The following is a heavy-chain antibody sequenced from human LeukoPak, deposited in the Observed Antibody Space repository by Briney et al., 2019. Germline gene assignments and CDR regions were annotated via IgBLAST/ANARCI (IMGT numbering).Heavy chain of an antibody. CDR2: NIPIFGTA. J-gene: IGHJ6*02. CDR1: GGTFSSYA. Sequence: AVKVSCKASGGTFSSYAISWVRQAPGQGLEWMGGNIPIFGTANYAQKFQGRVTITADESTSTAYMELSSLRSEDTAVYYCARDPGDSSGYTPSAYYYYGMDVWGQGTTVTVSS. CDR3: ARDPGDSSGYTPSAYYYYGMDV. D-gene: IGHD3-22*01. V-gene: IGHV1-69*13.